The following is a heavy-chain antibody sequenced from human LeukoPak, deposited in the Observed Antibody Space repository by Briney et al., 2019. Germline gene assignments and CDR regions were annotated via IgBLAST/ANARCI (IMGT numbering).Heavy chain of an antibody. CDR3: ARSLTYYDFWSFSPTEKNWFDP. CDR2: IYYSGST. CDR1: GGSISSSSYY. J-gene: IGHJ5*02. D-gene: IGHD3-3*01. Sequence: SETLSLTCTVSGGSISSSSYYWGWIRQPPGKGLEWIGSIYYSGSTYYNPSLKSRVTISVDTSKNQFSLKLSSVTAADTAVYYCARSLTYYDFWSFSPTEKNWFDPWGQGTLVTVSS. V-gene: IGHV4-39*01.